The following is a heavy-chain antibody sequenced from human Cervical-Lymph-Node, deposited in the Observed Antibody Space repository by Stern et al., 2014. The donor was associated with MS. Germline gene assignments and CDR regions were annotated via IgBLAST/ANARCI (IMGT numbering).Heavy chain of an antibody. CDR3: VRGYNSFDS. D-gene: IGHD1-1*01. V-gene: IGHV3-72*01. J-gene: IGHJ4*02. CDR2: SRSKANSYTP. CDR1: GFTFSDHY. Sequence: EVQLVESGGDLVQPGGSLRLSCAASGFTFSDHYLDWVRQAPGKGLERGGRSRSKANSYTPEYAASVRGRFTVSRDGSKDALYLQMDSLKTEDTAVYYCVRGYNSFDSWGQGTLVTVSS.